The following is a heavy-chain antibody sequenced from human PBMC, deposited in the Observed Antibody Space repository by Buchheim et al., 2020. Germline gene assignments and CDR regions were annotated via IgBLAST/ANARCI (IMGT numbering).Heavy chain of an antibody. J-gene: IGHJ6*02. CDR3: ARDIVVVPAASADYYYYGMDV. Sequence: EVQLVESGGGLVQPGGSLRLSCAASGFTFSSYSMNRVRQAPGKGLEWVSYISSSSSTIYYADSVKGRFTISRDNAKNSLYLQMNSLRDEDTAVYYCARDIVVVPAASADYYYYGMDVWGQGTT. CDR1: GFTFSSYS. V-gene: IGHV3-48*02. CDR2: ISSSSSTI. D-gene: IGHD2-2*01.